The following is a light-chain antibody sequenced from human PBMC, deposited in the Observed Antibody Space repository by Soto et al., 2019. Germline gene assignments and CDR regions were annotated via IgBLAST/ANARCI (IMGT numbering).Light chain of an antibody. CDR2: AAS. V-gene: IGKV3-20*01. CDR3: QQYGSPSWT. CDR1: QSVTSNY. J-gene: IGKJ1*01. Sequence: EIVLTQSPGTLSLSPGERATLSCRASQSVTSNYLAWYQQKPGQAPRILIFAASSRATGIPDKFSGSGSGTDFTLTISRLEPDDFAVDYCQQYGSPSWTFGQGTKVEIK.